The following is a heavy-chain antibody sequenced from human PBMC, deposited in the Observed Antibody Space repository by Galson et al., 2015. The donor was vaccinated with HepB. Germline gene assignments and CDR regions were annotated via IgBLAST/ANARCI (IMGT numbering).Heavy chain of an antibody. CDR1: GGTFSSYA. D-gene: IGHD5-18*01. Sequence: SVKVSCKASGGTFSSYAISWVRQAPGQGLEWMGRIIPILGIANYAQKFQGRVTITADKSTSTAYMELSSLRSEDTAVYYCAREGENSYGYVFDAFDIWGQGTMVTVSS. CDR2: IIPILGIA. CDR3: AREGENSYGYVFDAFDI. V-gene: IGHV1-69*04. J-gene: IGHJ3*02.